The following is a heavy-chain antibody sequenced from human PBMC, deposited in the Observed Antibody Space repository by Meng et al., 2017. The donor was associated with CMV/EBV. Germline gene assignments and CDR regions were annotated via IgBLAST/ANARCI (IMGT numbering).Heavy chain of an antibody. J-gene: IGHJ4*02. D-gene: IGHD3-10*01. CDR2: ISAYNGNT. V-gene: IGHV1-18*01. CDR1: GYTFTSYG. CDR3: ARSPPGAILYYFDY. Sequence: KASGYTFTSYGISWVRQAPGQGLEWMGWISAYNGNTNHAQKLQGRVTMTTDTSTSTAYMELRSLRSDDTAVYYCARSPPGAILYYFDYWGQGTLVTVSS.